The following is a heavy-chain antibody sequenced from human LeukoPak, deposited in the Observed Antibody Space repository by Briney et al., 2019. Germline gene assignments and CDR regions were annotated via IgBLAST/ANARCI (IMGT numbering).Heavy chain of an antibody. CDR1: GSSISSGGYY. D-gene: IGHD5-18*01. CDR3: ARLSRRGYSYGYGR. CDR2: IYYSGST. V-gene: IGHV4-39*01. J-gene: IGHJ4*02. Sequence: SETLSLTCTVSGSSISSGGYYWGWIRQPPGKGLEWIGSIYYSGSTYYNPSLKSRVTISVDTSKSQFSLKLSSVTAADTAVYYCARLSRRGYSYGYGRWGQGTLVTVSS.